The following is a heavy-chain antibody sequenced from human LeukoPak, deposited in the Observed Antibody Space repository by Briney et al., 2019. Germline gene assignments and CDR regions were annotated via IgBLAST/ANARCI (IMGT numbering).Heavy chain of an antibody. CDR3: ARGAYCGGDCYQRSLDY. CDR2: ISAYNGNT. CDR1: GYTFTNYG. D-gene: IGHD2-21*02. J-gene: IGHJ4*02. V-gene: IGHV1-18*01. Sequence: GASVKVSCKASGYTFTNYGISWVRQAPGQGLEWMGWISAYNGNTNYAQKLQDRVTMTTDTSTSTAYMEVRSPRSDDTAVYYCARGAYCGGDCYQRSLDYWGQGALVTVSS.